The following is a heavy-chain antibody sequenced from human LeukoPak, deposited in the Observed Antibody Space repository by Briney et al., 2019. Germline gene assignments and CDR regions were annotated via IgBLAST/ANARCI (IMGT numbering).Heavy chain of an antibody. V-gene: IGHV3-21*01. J-gene: IGHJ4*02. D-gene: IGHD6-19*01. CDR2: ISSSSSYI. Sequence: GGSLRLSCAASGFTFSSYSMNWVRQAPGKGLEWVSSISSSSSYIYYADSVKGRFTISRDNAKNSLYLQMNSLRAEDTAVYYCAGLRKWLAKSFDYWGQGTLVTVSS. CDR1: GFTFSSYS. CDR3: AGLRKWLAKSFDY.